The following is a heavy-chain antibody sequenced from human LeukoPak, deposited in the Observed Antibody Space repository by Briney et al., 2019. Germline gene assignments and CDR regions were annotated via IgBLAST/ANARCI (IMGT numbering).Heavy chain of an antibody. CDR2: IKSKNDGGTI. CDR3: TTDPRY. Sequence: PGGSLRLSCAASGITFSKTWMSWVRQAPGKGLELLARIKSKNDGGTIDYAAPVKGKFTISRDDSKDTVYLQINSLVIEDTAVYYCTTDPRYWGQGTLVTVSS. J-gene: IGHJ4*02. V-gene: IGHV3-15*01. CDR1: GITFSKTW.